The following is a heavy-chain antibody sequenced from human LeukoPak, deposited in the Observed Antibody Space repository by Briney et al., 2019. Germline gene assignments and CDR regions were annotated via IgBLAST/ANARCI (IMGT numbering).Heavy chain of an antibody. CDR1: GYTFTSYG. CDR2: INPNSGGT. D-gene: IGHD4-17*01. J-gene: IGHJ4*02. Sequence: ASVKVSCKASGYTFTSYGISWVRQAPGQGLEWLAFINPNSGGTHYAQKFQGRVTVTRDTSISTTYMDLSRLRSDDTAVYYCARKGEHYGDYDYWGQGTLVTVSS. CDR3: ARKGEHYGDYDY. V-gene: IGHV1-2*02.